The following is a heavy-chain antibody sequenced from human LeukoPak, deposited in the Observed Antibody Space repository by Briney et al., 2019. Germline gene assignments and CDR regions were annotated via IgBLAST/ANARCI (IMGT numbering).Heavy chain of an antibody. CDR2: INRDGSAE. CDR1: RLSLSGYW. D-gene: IGHD3-16*01. J-gene: IGHJ3*02. CDR3: ARDTSSPFAFDI. Sequence: GGSLRLPFADSRLSLSGYWVHWARQTPGKGLEGVANINRDGSAEYYVDSVKGRFTISRDNAKNSLHLQLNSLRAEDTAVYYCARDTSSPFAFDIWGQGTVVFVSS. V-gene: IGHV3-7*01.